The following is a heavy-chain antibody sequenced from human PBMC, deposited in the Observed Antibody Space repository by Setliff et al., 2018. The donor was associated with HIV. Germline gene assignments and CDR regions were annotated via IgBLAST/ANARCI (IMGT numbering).Heavy chain of an antibody. Sequence: ASETLSLTCAVYGGSFNGYYWSWIRQPPGKGLEWIGEINHSGSTNYNPSLKSRVTMSVDKSKNQFSLRLSSVTAADTAVYYCARARRAGSGPKYFQHWGQGTQVTSPQ. CDR3: ARARRAGSGPKYFQH. J-gene: IGHJ1*01. V-gene: IGHV4-34*01. CDR1: GGSFNGYY. D-gene: IGHD2-15*01. CDR2: INHSGST.